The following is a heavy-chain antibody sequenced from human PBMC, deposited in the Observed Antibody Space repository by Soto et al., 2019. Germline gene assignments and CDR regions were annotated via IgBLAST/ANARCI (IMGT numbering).Heavy chain of an antibody. D-gene: IGHD1-20*01. J-gene: IGHJ5*02. CDR3: ARTREGITGTTSWFDP. CDR2: INPNSGGT. CDR1: GYTFTGYY. Sequence: ASVKVSCKASGYTFTGYYMHWVRQAPGQGLEWMGWINPNSGGTNYAQKFQGWVTVTRDTSISTAYMELSRLRSDDTAVYYCARTREGITGTTSWFDPWGQGTLVTVSS. V-gene: IGHV1-2*04.